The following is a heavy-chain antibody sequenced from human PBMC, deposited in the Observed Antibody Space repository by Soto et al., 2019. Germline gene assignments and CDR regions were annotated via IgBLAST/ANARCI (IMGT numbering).Heavy chain of an antibody. D-gene: IGHD6-13*01. CDR2: INRDGSST. CDR3: AREIATTGEYYFDY. J-gene: IGHJ4*02. CDR1: GFTFSSYW. V-gene: IGHV3-74*01. Sequence: GGSLRLSCAASGFTFSSYWMHWVRQAPGKGLVWVSRINRDGSSTNYADSARGRVTISRDNAKNTLYLQVNGLRAEDTAVYYCAREIATTGEYYFDYWGQGILVTVSS.